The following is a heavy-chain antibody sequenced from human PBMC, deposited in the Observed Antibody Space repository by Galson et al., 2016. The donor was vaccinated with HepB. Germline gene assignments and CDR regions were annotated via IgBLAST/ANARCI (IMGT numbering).Heavy chain of an antibody. J-gene: IGHJ5*02. D-gene: IGHD5-24*01. CDR2: IYYAGTS. CDR1: GVSVSSVSSY. V-gene: IGHV4-61*01. Sequence: ETLSLPCTVSGVSVSSVSSYWSWIRQPPGKGLDWLGHIYYAGTSNYNPSLKSRVTMSVDTSKNQFTLKLTSVTAADTAVYYCARVPFAMAIVGFDPWGQGTLVSVTS. CDR3: ARVPFAMAIVGFDP.